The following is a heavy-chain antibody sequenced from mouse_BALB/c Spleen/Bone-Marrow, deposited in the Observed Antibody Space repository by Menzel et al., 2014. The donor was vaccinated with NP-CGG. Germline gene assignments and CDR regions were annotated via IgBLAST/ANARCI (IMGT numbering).Heavy chain of an antibody. CDR1: GYTFTSYW. D-gene: IGHD2-13*01. CDR2: IIPSNGRS. V-gene: IGHV1S81*02. CDR3: ARTYGDSPYFYAMDY. Sequence: QVQLKQSGAELVKPGTSVKLSCKTSGYTFTSYWMHWVKPRPGQGLEWIGEIIPSNGRSNYNEKFKNKATLTVDKSSSTAYMQLSSLTSEDSAVYFCARTYGDSPYFYAMDYWGQGTSVTVSS. J-gene: IGHJ4*01.